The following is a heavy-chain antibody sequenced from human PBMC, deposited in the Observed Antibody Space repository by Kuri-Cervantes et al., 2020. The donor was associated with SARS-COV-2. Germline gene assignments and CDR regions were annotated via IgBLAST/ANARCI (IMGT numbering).Heavy chain of an antibody. CDR1: GVSVSGGTYY. Sequence: SETLSLTCAVSGVSVSGGTYYWSWIRQPAGKGLEWIGHLDTSGSTTYNPSLKSRVTISIDTSKNQVSLRLTSATAADTAVYYCGRHHCTTTTCQWKTYFDYWGPGMWVTVSS. D-gene: IGHD2-2*01. CDR2: LDTSGST. V-gene: IGHV4-61*09. CDR3: GRHHCTTTTCQWKTYFDY. J-gene: IGHJ4*02.